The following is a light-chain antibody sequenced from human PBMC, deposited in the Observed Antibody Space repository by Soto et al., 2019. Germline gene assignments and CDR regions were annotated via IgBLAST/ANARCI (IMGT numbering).Light chain of an antibody. Sequence: QSALTQPPSASGSPGQSVAISCTGTSSDIGAYNYVSWYQQYPGKAPKLIIYEVSKRPSGVPDRFSGSKSGNTASLTVSGLQAEDEADYYCSSHGGNSPYVFGTGTKVTVL. CDR2: EVS. V-gene: IGLV2-8*01. J-gene: IGLJ1*01. CDR1: SSDIGAYNY. CDR3: SSHGGNSPYV.